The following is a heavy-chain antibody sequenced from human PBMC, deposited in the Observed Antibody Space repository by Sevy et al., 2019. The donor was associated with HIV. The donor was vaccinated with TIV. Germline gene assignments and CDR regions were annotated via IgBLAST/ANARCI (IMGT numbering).Heavy chain of an antibody. Sequence: GGSLRLSCAASGFTVNSNYMSWVRQAPGKGLEWVSVIYSGGSTYYADSVKGRFTISRDNSKNTLYLQMNSLRAEDTAVYYCARWGYCSGGSCYSSYYYYCMDVWGQGTTVTVSS. CDR1: GFTVNSNY. CDR3: ARWGYCSGGSCYSSYYYYCMDV. V-gene: IGHV3-53*01. J-gene: IGHJ6*02. CDR2: IYSGGST. D-gene: IGHD2-15*01.